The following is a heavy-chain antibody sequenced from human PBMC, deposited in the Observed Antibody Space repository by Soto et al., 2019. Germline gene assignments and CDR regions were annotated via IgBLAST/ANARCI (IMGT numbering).Heavy chain of an antibody. D-gene: IGHD3-10*01. V-gene: IGHV2-70*01. CDR2: IDWDDDK. Sequence: GSGPTLVNPTQTLTLTCTFSGFSLSTSGMCESWIRQPPGKALEWLALIDWDDDKYYSTSLKTRLTISKDTSKNQVVLTMTNMDPVDTATYYCARIHYYYGSGSYQRPYYFDYWGQGTLVTVSS. CDR3: ARIHYYYGSGSYQRPYYFDY. J-gene: IGHJ4*02. CDR1: GFSLSTSGMC.